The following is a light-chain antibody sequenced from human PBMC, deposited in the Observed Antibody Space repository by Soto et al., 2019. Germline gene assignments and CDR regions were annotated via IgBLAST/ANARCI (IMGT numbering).Light chain of an antibody. CDR1: QSVSSY. CDR3: HQRSNWPLT. CDR2: DAS. V-gene: IGKV3-11*01. J-gene: IGKJ3*01. Sequence: EIVLTQSPATLSLSPGERATLTCRASQSVSSYLAWSQQKPGQAPRLLIYDASNKATGVPARFSSSGSWTDFTLTISSLEPEDFAVFYCHQRSNWPLTFGPGTKVDVK.